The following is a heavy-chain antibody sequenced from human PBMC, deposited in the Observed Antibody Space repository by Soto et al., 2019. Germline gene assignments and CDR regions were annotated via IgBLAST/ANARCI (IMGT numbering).Heavy chain of an antibody. D-gene: IGHD4-4*01. V-gene: IGHV1-18*01. CDR2: INAYNGNT. CDR1: GYSFTGYA. J-gene: IGHJ4*02. CDR3: ARDGVAVTTGISGY. Sequence: ASVKVSCKASGYSFTGYAMSWVRQAPGQGLEWMGWINAYNGNTKYAQKFQDRVTMTTDTSTNTVYMELRSLTSDDTAVYYCARDGVAVTTGISGYWGQGTLVTVSS.